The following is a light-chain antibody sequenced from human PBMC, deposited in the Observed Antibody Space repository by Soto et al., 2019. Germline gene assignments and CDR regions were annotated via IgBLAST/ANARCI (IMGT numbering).Light chain of an antibody. CDR3: QQYNDWPLT. Sequence: EIVMTQSPATLSVSPGERATLSCRASQRVSTNLAWYQQKPGQAPRLLIYGASTRATDIPAKFSGSGSGTEFSLTISSPQSEDFALYYCQQYNDWPLTFGGGTKVEIK. CDR2: GAS. J-gene: IGKJ4*01. V-gene: IGKV3-15*01. CDR1: QRVSTN.